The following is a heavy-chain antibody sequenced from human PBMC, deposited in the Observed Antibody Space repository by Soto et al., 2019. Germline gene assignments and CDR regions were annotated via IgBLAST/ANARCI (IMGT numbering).Heavy chain of an antibody. CDR2: INHSGST. Sequence: NPSETLSLTCAVYGGSFSGYYWSWIRQPPGKGLEWIGEINHSGSTNYNPSLKSRVTISVDTSKNQFSLKLSSVTAADTAVYYCARSFAAMVTLPYYFDYWGQGTLVTVSS. CDR3: ARSFAAMVTLPYYFDY. V-gene: IGHV4-34*01. D-gene: IGHD5-18*01. CDR1: GGSFSGYY. J-gene: IGHJ4*02.